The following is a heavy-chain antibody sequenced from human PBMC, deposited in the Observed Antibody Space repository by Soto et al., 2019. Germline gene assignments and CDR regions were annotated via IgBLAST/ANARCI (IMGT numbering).Heavy chain of an antibody. J-gene: IGHJ5*01. CDR2: TVPDGSER. Sequence: EVQLEESGGGLVQPGGSPRLSCAASGFAFSDSWMNWVRQAPGKGLEWVASTVPDGSERYYVPSVKGRFTISRDNTKTSLYLQMNSLRVDDTAIYYCARDRGLSSFDLWGQGTLVTVSS. CDR1: GFAFSDSW. D-gene: IGHD3-10*01. CDR3: ARDRGLSSFDL. V-gene: IGHV3-7*01.